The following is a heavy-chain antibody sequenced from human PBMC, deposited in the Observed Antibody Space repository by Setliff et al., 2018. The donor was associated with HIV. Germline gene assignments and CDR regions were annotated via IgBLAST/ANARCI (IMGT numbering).Heavy chain of an antibody. J-gene: IGHJ3*01. CDR3: ARDHNSGTLHAFDL. CDR2: IYYSGST. Sequence: PSETLSLTCTVSGGSISSYYWGWIRQPPGKGLEWIGNIYYSGSTYYNPSLKSRVTISLDTSKKHFSLDLYSVTAADTAVYYCARDHNSGTLHAFDLWGQGTKVTVSS. CDR1: GGSISSYY. D-gene: IGHD1-26*01. V-gene: IGHV4-59*01.